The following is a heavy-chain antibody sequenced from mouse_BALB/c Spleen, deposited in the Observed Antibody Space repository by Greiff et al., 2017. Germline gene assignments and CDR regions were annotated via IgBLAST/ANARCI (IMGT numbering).Heavy chain of an antibody. D-gene: IGHD2-14*01. V-gene: IGHV14-3*02. Sequence: VQLQQSGAELVKPGASVKLSCTASGFNIKDTYMHWVQQRPEQGLEWIGRIDPANGNTKYDPKFQGKATITADTSSNTAYLQLSSLTSEDTAVYYCARGYSRYDPWFAYWGQGTLVTVSA. CDR3: ARGYSRYDPWFAY. CDR2: IDPANGNT. CDR1: GFNIKDTY. J-gene: IGHJ3*01.